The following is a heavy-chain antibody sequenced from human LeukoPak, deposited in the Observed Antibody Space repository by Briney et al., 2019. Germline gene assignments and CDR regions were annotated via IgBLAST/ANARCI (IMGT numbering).Heavy chain of an antibody. Sequence: GGSLRLSCAASGFTFSSYEMNWVRQAPGKGLEWVSYISSSGSTIYYADSVKGRFTISRDNAKNSLYLQMNSLRAEDTAVYYCASCRYYYGSGSQGHEFYYYYGMDVWGQGTTVTVSS. V-gene: IGHV3-48*03. CDR3: ASCRYYYGSGSQGHEFYYYYGMDV. CDR1: GFTFSSYE. CDR2: ISSSGSTI. D-gene: IGHD3-10*01. J-gene: IGHJ6*02.